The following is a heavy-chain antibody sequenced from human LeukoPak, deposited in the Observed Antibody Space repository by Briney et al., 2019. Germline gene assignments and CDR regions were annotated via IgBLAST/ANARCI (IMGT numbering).Heavy chain of an antibody. CDR3: AKGSRYRPYYYYYYGMDV. D-gene: IGHD1-26*01. CDR2: ISWNSGSI. V-gene: IGHV3-9*01. J-gene: IGHJ6*02. Sequence: AMHWVRXAPGKGLEWVSGISWNSGSIVYADSVKGRFTISRDNAKNSLYLQMNSLRAEDTALYYCAKGSRYRPYYYYYYGMDVWGQGTTVTVSS. CDR1: A.